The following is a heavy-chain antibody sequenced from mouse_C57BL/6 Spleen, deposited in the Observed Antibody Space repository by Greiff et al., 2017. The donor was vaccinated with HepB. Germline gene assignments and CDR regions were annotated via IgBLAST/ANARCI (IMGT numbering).Heavy chain of an antibody. D-gene: IGHD2-3*01. Sequence: VQLQQSGAELVKPGASVKISCKASGYAFSSYWMNWVKQRPGKGLEWIGQIYPGDGDTNYNGKFKGKATLTADKSSSTAYMQLSSLTSQDSAVYFCARYDGYSYAMDYWGQGTSGTVSS. CDR2: IYPGDGDT. J-gene: IGHJ4*01. CDR3: ARYDGYSYAMDY. CDR1: GYAFSSYW. V-gene: IGHV1-80*01.